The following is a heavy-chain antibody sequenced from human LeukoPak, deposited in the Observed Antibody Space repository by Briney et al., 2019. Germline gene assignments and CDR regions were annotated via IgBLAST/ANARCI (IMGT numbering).Heavy chain of an antibody. CDR3: AREIPESCYFDL. D-gene: IGHD1-14*01. J-gene: IGHJ2*01. CDR1: GFTFSSNY. CDR2: IYSGGST. V-gene: IGHV3-53*01. Sequence: AGGSLRLSCAAPGFTFSSNYMSWVRQAPGKGLEWVSVIYSGGSTYYADSVKGRFTISRDNSKNTVYLQMNSLRPEDTAVYYCAREIPESCYFDLWGRGTLVTVSS.